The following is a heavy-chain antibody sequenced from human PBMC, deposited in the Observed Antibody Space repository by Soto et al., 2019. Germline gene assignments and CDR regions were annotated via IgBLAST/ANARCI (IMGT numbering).Heavy chain of an antibody. CDR2: ISEDGSNK. V-gene: IGHV3-30-3*01. Sequence: QVQLVESGGGVVQPGRSLRLSCAASGFTFSTYAMHWVRQAPGKGLEWVAVISEDGSNKYDADSVKGRFTISRDNSKNTLYLQMNSLRVEDTAVYCCARDPNGMDVWGQGTTVTVSS. CDR1: GFTFSTYA. CDR3: ARDPNGMDV. J-gene: IGHJ6*02.